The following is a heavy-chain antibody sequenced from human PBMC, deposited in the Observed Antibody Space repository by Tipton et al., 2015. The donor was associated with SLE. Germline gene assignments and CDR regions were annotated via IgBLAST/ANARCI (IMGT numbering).Heavy chain of an antibody. CDR2: IYTSGST. CDR3: ARPTN. V-gene: IGHV4-61*09. J-gene: IGHJ4*02. CDR1: GGSISSDTYY. Sequence: TLSLTCIVSGGSISSDTYYWSWLRQPAGKGLEWIGHIYTSGSTNYNPSLKTRVTISVDMSKNQFSLKLSSVTAADTAVYYCARPTNWGQGTLVTVSS.